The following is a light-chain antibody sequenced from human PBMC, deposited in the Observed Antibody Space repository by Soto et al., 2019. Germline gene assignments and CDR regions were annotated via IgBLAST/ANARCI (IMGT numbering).Light chain of an antibody. V-gene: IGKV1-5*03. CDR1: QSISSW. CDR2: KAS. Sequence: DIQMTQSPSTLSASVGDRVTITCRASQSISSWLAWYQQKPGKAPKLLIYKASSLESGVPSSFSGSGSGTEFTLTISSLQPDDFAPYYCQQYNSYSGYTFVQGTKLEIK. CDR3: QQYNSYSGYT. J-gene: IGKJ2*01.